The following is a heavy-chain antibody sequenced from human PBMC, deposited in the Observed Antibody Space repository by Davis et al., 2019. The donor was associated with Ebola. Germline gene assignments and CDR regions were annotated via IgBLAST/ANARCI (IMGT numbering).Heavy chain of an antibody. J-gene: IGHJ4*02. CDR2: IYDQST. D-gene: IGHD3-16*01. V-gene: IGHV3-53*01. Sequence: GESLKISCAASGFTVSGNHMSWVRQAPGKGLEWVSVIYDQSTAYADSVKGRFTISRDNSKNTLYLQMNSLRAEDTVVYYCAKDPPSYGLWYFDYWGQGTLVTVSS. CDR1: GFTVSGNH. CDR3: AKDPPSYGLWYFDY.